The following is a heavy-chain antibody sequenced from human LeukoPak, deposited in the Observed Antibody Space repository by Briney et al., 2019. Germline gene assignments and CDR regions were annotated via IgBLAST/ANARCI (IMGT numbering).Heavy chain of an antibody. CDR2: ISGTGGNT. CDR1: GFAFSSYG. J-gene: IGHJ3*02. V-gene: IGHV3-23*01. D-gene: IGHD6-19*01. CDR3: AFPAHHWLVRGAFDI. Sequence: HPGGSLRLSCAASGFAFSSYGMSWVRQAPGKGLEWVSDISGTGGNTYYAESVKGRFTISRDNSKNTLYLQMNSLRAEDTVIYYCAFPAHHWLVRGAFDIWGQGTMVTVSS.